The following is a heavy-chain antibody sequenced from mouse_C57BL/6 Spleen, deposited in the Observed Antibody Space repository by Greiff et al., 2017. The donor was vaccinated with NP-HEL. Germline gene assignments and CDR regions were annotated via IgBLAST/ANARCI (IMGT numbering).Heavy chain of an antibody. V-gene: IGHV1-69*01. CDR2: IDPSDSYT. CDR3: ARIYGYDGSY. D-gene: IGHD2-2*01. CDR1: GYTFTSYW. Sequence: QVQLQQPGAELVMPGASVKLSCKASGYTFTSYWMHWVKQRPGQGLEWIGEIDPSDSYTNYNQKFKGKSTLTVDKSSSTAYMQLSSLTSEDSAVYYCARIYGYDGSYWGQGTLVTVSA. J-gene: IGHJ3*01.